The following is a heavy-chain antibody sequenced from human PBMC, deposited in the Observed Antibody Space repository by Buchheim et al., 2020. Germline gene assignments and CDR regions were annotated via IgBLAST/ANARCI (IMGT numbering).Heavy chain of an antibody. J-gene: IGHJ6*02. CDR2: IYSGGST. V-gene: IGHV3-66*02. D-gene: IGHD3-3*01. CDR1: GFTVSSNY. CDR3: ARDSITIFGVVHYYGMDV. Sequence: EVQLVESGGGLVQPGGSLRLSCAASGFTVSSNYMSWVRQAPGKGLEWVSVIYSGGSTYYADSVKGRFTISRDNSKNTLYLQMNSLRAEDTAVYYCARDSITIFGVVHYYGMDVWGQGTT.